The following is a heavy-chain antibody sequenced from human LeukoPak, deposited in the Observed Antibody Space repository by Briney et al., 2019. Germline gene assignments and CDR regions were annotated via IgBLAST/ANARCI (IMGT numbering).Heavy chain of an antibody. CDR1: GGSISSGSYY. J-gene: IGHJ6*02. Sequence: SQTLSLTCTVSGGSISSGSYYWSWIRQPAGKGLEWIGRIYTSGSTNYNPSLKSRVTISVDTPKNQFSLKLSSVTAADTAVYYCASSDYYDSSGYYQVYYGMDVWGQGTTVTVSS. D-gene: IGHD3-22*01. CDR3: ASSDYYDSSGYYQVYYGMDV. CDR2: IYTSGST. V-gene: IGHV4-61*02.